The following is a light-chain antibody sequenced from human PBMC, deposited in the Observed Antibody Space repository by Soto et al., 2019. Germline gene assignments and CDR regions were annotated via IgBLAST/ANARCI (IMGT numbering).Light chain of an antibody. J-gene: IGKJ1*01. Sequence: DIQMTHSPSYVSASVGDRVTITCRASQGIKNWLAWYQQKPGKAPNLLIYAASSLQSGVPSRFSGSGSGTDFTLTISSLQPEDFATYYCQQSYSTSWTFGQGTKVDIK. CDR2: AAS. CDR3: QQSYSTSWT. CDR1: QGIKNW. V-gene: IGKV1-12*01.